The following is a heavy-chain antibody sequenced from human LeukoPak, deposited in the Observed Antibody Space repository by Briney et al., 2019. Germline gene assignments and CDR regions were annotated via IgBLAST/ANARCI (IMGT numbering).Heavy chain of an antibody. CDR2: ISSSGSTI. J-gene: IGHJ4*02. CDR1: GFTFSDYY. CDR3: ARDLPRIAAAGTTGGFDY. Sequence: GGCLRLSCAASGFTFSDYYMSWIRQAPGKGLEWVSYISSSGSTIYYADSVKGRFTISRDNAKNSLYLQMNSLRAEDTAVYYCARDLPRIAAAGTTGGFDYWGQGTLVTVSS. D-gene: IGHD6-13*01. V-gene: IGHV3-11*04.